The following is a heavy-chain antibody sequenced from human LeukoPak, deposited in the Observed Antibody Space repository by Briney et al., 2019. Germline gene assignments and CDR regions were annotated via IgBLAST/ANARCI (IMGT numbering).Heavy chain of an antibody. CDR1: GYTFTGYY. D-gene: IGHD3-10*01. CDR3: ARRGGAKTYYYGSGSSVDYYYYMDV. V-gene: IGHV1-18*04. CDR2: ISAYNGNT. Sequence: ASVKVSCKASGYTFTGYYMHWVRQAPGQGLEWMGWISAYNGNTNYAQKLQGRVTMTTDTSTSTAYMELRSLRSDDTAVYYCARRGGAKTYYYGSGSSVDYYYYMDVWGKGTTVTVSS. J-gene: IGHJ6*03.